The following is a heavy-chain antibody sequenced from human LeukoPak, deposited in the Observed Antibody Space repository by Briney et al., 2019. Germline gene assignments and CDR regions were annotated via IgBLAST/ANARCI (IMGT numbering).Heavy chain of an antibody. CDR1: GYTFTSYY. J-gene: IGHJ3*02. D-gene: IGHD2-15*01. CDR3: ARRGSGHHPSDAFDI. CDR2: INPSGGST. Sequence: ASVKVSCKASGYTFTSYYMHWVRQAPGQGLEWMGIINPSGGSTSYAQKFQGRVTMTRDTPTSTVYMELSSLRSEDTAVYYCARRGSGHHPSDAFDIWGQGTMVTVSS. V-gene: IGHV1-46*01.